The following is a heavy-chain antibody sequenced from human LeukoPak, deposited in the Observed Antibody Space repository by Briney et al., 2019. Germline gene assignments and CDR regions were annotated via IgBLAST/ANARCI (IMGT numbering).Heavy chain of an antibody. V-gene: IGHV3-9*01. CDR2: ISWNSGSI. D-gene: IGHD1-26*01. CDR1: GVTFDDYA. CDR3: AKDKGPIVGAIPLDAFDI. J-gene: IGHJ3*02. Sequence: GRSLRLSCAASGVTFDDYAMHWVRQAPGKGLEWVSGISWNSGSIGYADSVKGRFTISRDNAKNSLYLQMNSLRAEDTALYYCAKDKGPIVGAIPLDAFDIWGQGTMVTVSS.